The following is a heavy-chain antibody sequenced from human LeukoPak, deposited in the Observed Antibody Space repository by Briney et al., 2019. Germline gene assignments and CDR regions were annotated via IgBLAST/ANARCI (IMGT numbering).Heavy chain of an antibody. D-gene: IGHD2-15*01. Sequence: GGSLRLSCAASGFSFSNYWMHWVRQAPGKGLVWVSRINGDGSSISYADSVKGRFSISRDNTRNTVYMQMNSLRAEDTAVYYCTRGGGTCDYWGQGTLVTVSS. CDR3: TRGGGTCDY. V-gene: IGHV3-74*01. CDR2: INGDGSSI. CDR1: GFSFSNYW. J-gene: IGHJ4*02.